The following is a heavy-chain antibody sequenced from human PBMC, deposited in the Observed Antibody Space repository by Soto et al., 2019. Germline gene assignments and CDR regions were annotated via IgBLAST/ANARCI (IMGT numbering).Heavy chain of an antibody. CDR3: ARAQSAITIFGVVIRSFDP. V-gene: IGHV4-59*01. CDR1: GGSISSYY. Sequence: LSLTCTVSGGSISSYYWSWIRQPPGKGLEWIGYIYYSGSTNYNPSLKSRVTISVDTSKNQFSLKLSSVTAADTAVYYCARAQSAITIFGVVIRSFDPWGQGTLVTVSS. J-gene: IGHJ5*02. CDR2: IYYSGST. D-gene: IGHD3-3*01.